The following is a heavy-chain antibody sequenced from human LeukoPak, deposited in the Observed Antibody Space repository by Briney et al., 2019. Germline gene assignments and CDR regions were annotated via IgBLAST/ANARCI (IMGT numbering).Heavy chain of an antibody. V-gene: IGHV4-39*07. Sequence: PSETLSLTCTVSGGSISSSSYYWGWIRQPPGKGLEWIGSIYYSGSTYYNPSLKSRVTISVDTFKNQFSLKLSSVTAADTAVYYCARPYYYDSSGSIPSLGDAFDIWGQGTMVTVSS. CDR1: GGSISSSSYY. J-gene: IGHJ3*02. CDR2: IYYSGST. D-gene: IGHD3-22*01. CDR3: ARPYYYDSSGSIPSLGDAFDI.